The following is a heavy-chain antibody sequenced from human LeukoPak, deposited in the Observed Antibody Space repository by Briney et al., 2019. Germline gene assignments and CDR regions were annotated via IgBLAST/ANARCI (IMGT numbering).Heavy chain of an antibody. CDR2: IRSSSRTI. Sequence: GGSLRLSCAASGFTFSSYEMNWVRQAPGKGLEWVSYIRSSSRTIYYADSVKGRFTISRDNSKNTLYLQMNSLRAEDTAVYYCAKRGAYSPPYWGQGTLVTVSS. V-gene: IGHV3-48*03. D-gene: IGHD5-18*01. J-gene: IGHJ4*02. CDR3: AKRGAYSPPY. CDR1: GFTFSSYE.